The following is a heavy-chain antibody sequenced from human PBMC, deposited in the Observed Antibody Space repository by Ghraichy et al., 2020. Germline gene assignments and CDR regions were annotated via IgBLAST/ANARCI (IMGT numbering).Heavy chain of an antibody. Sequence: SETLSLTCTVSGGSISSGSYYWGWIRQPPGKGLEWIGSIYYSGSTYYNPSLKSRVTISVDTSKNQFSLKLSSVTAADTAVYYCASETVAGTQWFDPWGQGTLVTVSS. CDR3: ASETVAGTQWFDP. CDR2: IYYSGST. J-gene: IGHJ5*02. V-gene: IGHV4-39*07. D-gene: IGHD6-19*01. CDR1: GGSISSGSYY.